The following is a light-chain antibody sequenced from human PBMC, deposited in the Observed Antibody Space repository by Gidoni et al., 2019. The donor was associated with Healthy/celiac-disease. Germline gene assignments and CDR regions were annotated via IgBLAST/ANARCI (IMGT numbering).Light chain of an antibody. J-gene: IGLJ1*01. CDR1: SSNIGAGYD. Sequence: QSVLTQPPSVSGAPVQRVTISCTGSSSNIGAGYDVHWYQQLPGTAPKLLIYGNSNRPSGVPDRFSGSKSGTSASLAITGLQAEDEADYYCQSYDSSLGVFGTGTKVTVL. CDR2: GNS. V-gene: IGLV1-40*01. CDR3: QSYDSSLGV.